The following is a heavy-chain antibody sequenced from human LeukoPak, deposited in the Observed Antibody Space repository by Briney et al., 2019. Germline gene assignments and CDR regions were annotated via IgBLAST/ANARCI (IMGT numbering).Heavy chain of an antibody. V-gene: IGHV4-59*01. CDR1: GGSISSYY. J-gene: IGHJ6*03. Sequence: PSETLSLTCTVSGGSISSYYWSWIRQPPGKGLEWIGYIYYSGSTNYNPSLKSRVTISVDTSKNQFSLKLSSVTAADTAVYYCARVRQLARYYYYMDVWGKGTTVTVSS. D-gene: IGHD6-6*01. CDR3: ARVRQLARYYYYMDV. CDR2: IYYSGST.